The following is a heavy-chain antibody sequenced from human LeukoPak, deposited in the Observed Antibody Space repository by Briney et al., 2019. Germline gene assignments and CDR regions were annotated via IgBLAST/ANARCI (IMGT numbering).Heavy chain of an antibody. D-gene: IGHD3-3*01. Sequence: PSETLSLTCAVYGGSFSGYYWSWIRQPPGKGLEWIGEINHSGSTNYNPSLKSRVTISVDTSKNQFSLKLSSVTAADTAVYYCASYDFWSGYYTMNGLFDYWGQGTLVTVSS. CDR3: ASYDFWSGYYTMNGLFDY. V-gene: IGHV4-34*01. CDR1: GGSFSGYY. J-gene: IGHJ4*02. CDR2: INHSGST.